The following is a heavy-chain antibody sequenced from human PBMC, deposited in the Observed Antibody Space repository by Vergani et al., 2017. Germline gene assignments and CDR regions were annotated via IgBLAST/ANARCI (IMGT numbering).Heavy chain of an antibody. D-gene: IGHD3-3*01. Sequence: VQLVESGGGVVQPGRSLSPSCAASGFTFSSYAMHWVRQAPGKGLEWGAVISYVGSNKYYAASVKGRFPISRDNSKNTMYLQMNSLKAEDTAVYYCASLPYDFWSGPPLYYMDVWGKGTTVTVSS. CDR1: GFTFSSYA. V-gene: IGHV3-30-3*01. CDR2: ISYVGSNK. J-gene: IGHJ6*03. CDR3: ASLPYDFWSGPPLYYMDV.